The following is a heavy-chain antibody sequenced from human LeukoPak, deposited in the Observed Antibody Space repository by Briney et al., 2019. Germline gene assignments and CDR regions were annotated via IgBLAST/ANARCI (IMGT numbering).Heavy chain of an antibody. V-gene: IGHV1-2*02. CDR3: ARVPAYSSSWYSSQFDY. CDR1: GYTFTGYY. CDR2: INPNSGGT. D-gene: IGHD6-13*01. Sequence: GASVKVSCKASGYTFTGYYMHWVRQAPGQGLEWMGWINPNSGGTNYAQKFQGRVTMTRDTSISTAYMELSRLRSDDMAVYYCARVPAYSSSWYSSQFDYWGQGTLVTVSS. J-gene: IGHJ4*02.